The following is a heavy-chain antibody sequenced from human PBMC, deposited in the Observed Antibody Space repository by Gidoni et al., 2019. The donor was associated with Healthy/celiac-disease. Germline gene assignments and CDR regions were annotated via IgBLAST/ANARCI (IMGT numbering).Heavy chain of an antibody. V-gene: IGHV3-73*01. J-gene: IGHJ4*02. D-gene: IGHD3-10*01. CDR2: IRSKAHSYAT. Sequence: EVQLVESGGGWVQPGGSMKLSGAATGCTFRGSALHWVRQASGKGLEWVGRIRSKAHSYATAYAASVKGRFPISRDDSKNTAYLQMNSLKTEDTAVYYCSRHVDSSFYGSELWGQGTLVTVSS. CDR1: GCTFRGSA. CDR3: SRHVDSSFYGSEL.